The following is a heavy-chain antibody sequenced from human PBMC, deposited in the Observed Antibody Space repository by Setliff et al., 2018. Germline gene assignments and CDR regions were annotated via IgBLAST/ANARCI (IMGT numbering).Heavy chain of an antibody. J-gene: IGHJ4*02. CDR2: IYIGGSA. V-gene: IGHV4-4*07. D-gene: IGHD3-22*01. Sequence: PSETMSLTCTVSGGSISSYYWSWIRQPAGKGLEWIWHIYIGGSANYNPSLKSRVSISVDTSKNQFSLKLSSVTAADTAVYYCARESRYYYDNLGTLDYWGQGTLVTVSS. CDR1: GGSISSYY. CDR3: ARESRYYYDNLGTLDY.